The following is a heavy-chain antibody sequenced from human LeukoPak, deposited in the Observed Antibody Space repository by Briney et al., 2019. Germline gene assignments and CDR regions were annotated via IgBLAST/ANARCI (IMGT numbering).Heavy chain of an antibody. CDR1: GFTFSSYG. D-gene: IGHD2-2*01. J-gene: IGHJ6*03. Sequence: GRSLRLSCAASGFTFSSYGMHWVRQAPGKGLEWVAVISYDGSNKYYADSVKGRFTISRDNSKNTLYLQMNSLRAEDTAVYYCAKAYQPWGNYYYYYYMDVWGKGTTVTVSS. V-gene: IGHV3-30*18. CDR2: ISYDGSNK. CDR3: AKAYQPWGNYYYYYYMDV.